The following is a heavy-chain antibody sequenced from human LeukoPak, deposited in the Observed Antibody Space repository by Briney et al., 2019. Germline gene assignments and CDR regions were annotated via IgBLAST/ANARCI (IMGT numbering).Heavy chain of an antibody. CDR3: ARDSRYGWRPPGYCYYYMDV. CDR1: GGTFSSYA. J-gene: IGHJ6*03. CDR2: IIPIFGTA. V-gene: IGHV1-69*13. Sequence: ASVKVSCKASGGTFSSYATSWVRQAPGQGLEWMGGIIPIFGTANYAQKFQGRVTITADESTSTAYMELSSLRSEDTAVYYCARDSRYGWRPPGYCYYYMDVWGKGTTVTVSS. D-gene: IGHD6-19*01.